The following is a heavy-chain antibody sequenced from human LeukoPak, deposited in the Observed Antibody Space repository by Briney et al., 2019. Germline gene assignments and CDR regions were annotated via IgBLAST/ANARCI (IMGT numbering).Heavy chain of an antibody. CDR1: GYSISSGYY. CDR3: ARTTEGGYTYGYFYYYYMDV. CDR2: IYHSGRT. D-gene: IGHD5-18*01. Sequence: PSETLSLTCTVSGYSISSGYYWGWIRQPPGQGLEWIGSIYHSGRTFYNPSLKSRVTISVDTSKNQFSLKLTSVTAADTAVYYCARTTEGGYTYGYFYYYYMDVWGKGTTVTISS. V-gene: IGHV4-38-2*02. J-gene: IGHJ6*03.